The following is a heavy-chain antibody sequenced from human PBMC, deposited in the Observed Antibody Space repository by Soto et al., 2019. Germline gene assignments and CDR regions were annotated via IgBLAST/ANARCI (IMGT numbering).Heavy chain of an antibody. V-gene: IGHV3-23*01. Sequence: EMQLLESGGDLGQPGGSLRLSCAVSGFTFNDYAMSWVRQAPGKGLEWVSTISGSLGSAYYAASVEGRFTISGDNSNNALYLQMNSLRVEDTATYYCAKDSRLPGFGLLIHAFDIWGHGTMVTVSS. CDR2: ISGSLGSA. CDR1: GFTFNDYA. CDR3: AKDSRLPGFGLLIHAFDI. D-gene: IGHD3-3*01. J-gene: IGHJ3*02.